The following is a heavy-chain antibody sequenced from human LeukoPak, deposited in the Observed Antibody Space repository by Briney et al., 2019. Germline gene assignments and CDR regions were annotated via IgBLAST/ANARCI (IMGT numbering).Heavy chain of an antibody. CDR2: IYYSGST. CDR1: GGSISSYY. Sequence: SETLSLTCTVSGGSISSYYWSWIRQPPGKGLEWIGYIYYSGSTNYNPSLKSRVTISVDTSKNQSSLKLSSVTAADTAVYYCARDYSGSLDYWGQGTLVTVSS. D-gene: IGHD1-26*01. V-gene: IGHV4-59*01. J-gene: IGHJ4*02. CDR3: ARDYSGSLDY.